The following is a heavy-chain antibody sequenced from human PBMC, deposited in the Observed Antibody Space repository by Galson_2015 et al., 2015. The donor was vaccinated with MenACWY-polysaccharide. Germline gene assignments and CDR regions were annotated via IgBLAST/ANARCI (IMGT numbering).Heavy chain of an antibody. CDR2: ISSGGNFI. D-gene: IGHD1-20*01. CDR1: GFSFNSYS. CDR3: ARVGNWNPEGKDAFDL. J-gene: IGHJ3*01. Sequence: SLRLSCATSGFSFNSYSINWVRQAPGKGLEWVSSISSGGNFIYYTDSVKGRFTVSKDKTKESVHLQMSSLRAEDTAVYYCARVGNWNPEGKDAFDLWGQGTMVTVSS. V-gene: IGHV3-21*03.